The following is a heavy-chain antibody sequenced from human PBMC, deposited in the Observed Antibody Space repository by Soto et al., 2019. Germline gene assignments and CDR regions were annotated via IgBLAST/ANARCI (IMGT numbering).Heavy chain of an antibody. V-gene: IGHV4-30-4*01. J-gene: IGHJ4*02. CDR2: IYYSGST. CDR1: GGSISSGDYY. Sequence: QVQLQESGPGLVKPSQTLSLTCTVSGGSISSGDYYWSWIRQPPGKGLEWIGYIYYSGSTYYNPSLKSRVTISVDTSKNQFSLKLSSVTAADTAVYYCARYSYYYHSSGYRPLDYWGQGTLVTVSS. D-gene: IGHD3-22*01. CDR3: ARYSYYYHSSGYRPLDY.